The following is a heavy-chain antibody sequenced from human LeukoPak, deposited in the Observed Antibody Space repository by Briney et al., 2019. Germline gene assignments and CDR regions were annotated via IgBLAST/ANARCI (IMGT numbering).Heavy chain of an antibody. V-gene: IGHV4-34*01. CDR3: AKHYMGSSYNHGLDC. CDR1: GGSFSGYY. CDR2: INHSGST. J-gene: IGHJ4*02. Sequence: SETLSLTCAVYGGSFSGYYWSWIRQPPGKGLEWIGEINHSGSTNYNPSLKSRVTISVDTSKNQFSLKLSSVTAADTALYYCAKHYMGSSYNHGLDCWGQGTLVAVSS. D-gene: IGHD3-10*01.